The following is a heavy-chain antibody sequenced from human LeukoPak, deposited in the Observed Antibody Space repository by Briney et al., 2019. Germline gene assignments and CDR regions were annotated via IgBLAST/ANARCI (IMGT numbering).Heavy chain of an antibody. D-gene: IGHD2-15*01. CDR1: GGSFSGYY. J-gene: IGHJ4*02. Sequence: SETLSLTCAVYGGSFSGYYWSWIRQPPGKGLEWIGEINHSGSTNYNPSLKSRVTISVDTSKNQFSLKLSSVTAADTAVYYCARVGYCSGGSCSSGVDYWGQGTLVTVSS. V-gene: IGHV4-34*01. CDR2: INHSGST. CDR3: ARVGYCSGGSCSSGVDY.